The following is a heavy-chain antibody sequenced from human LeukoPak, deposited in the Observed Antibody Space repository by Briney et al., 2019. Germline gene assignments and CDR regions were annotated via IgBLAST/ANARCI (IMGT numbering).Heavy chain of an antibody. D-gene: IGHD4-17*01. CDR3: ALTTVTPRYFDY. J-gene: IGHJ4*02. Sequence: ASVKVSCKASGYTFTSYYMHWVRQAPGQGLEWMGIINPSGGSTSYARKFQGRVTMTRDMSTSTVYMELSSLRSEDTAVYYCALTTVTPRYFDYWGQGTLVTVSS. CDR2: INPSGGST. CDR1: GYTFTSYY. V-gene: IGHV1-46*03.